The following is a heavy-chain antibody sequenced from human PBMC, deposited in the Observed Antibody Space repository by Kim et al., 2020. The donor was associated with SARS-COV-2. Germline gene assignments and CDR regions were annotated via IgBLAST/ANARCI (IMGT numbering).Heavy chain of an antibody. Sequence: ASVKVSCKASGYTFTSYYMHWVRQAPGQGLEWMGIINPSGGSTSYAQKFQGRVTMTRDTSTSTVYMELSSLRSEDTAAYYCAKPNGVAAAGTYESQIFDYWGQGTLVTVSS. CDR1: GYTFTSYY. V-gene: IGHV1-46*01. J-gene: IGHJ4*02. CDR3: AKPNGVAAAGTYESQIFDY. D-gene: IGHD6-13*01. CDR2: INPSGGST.